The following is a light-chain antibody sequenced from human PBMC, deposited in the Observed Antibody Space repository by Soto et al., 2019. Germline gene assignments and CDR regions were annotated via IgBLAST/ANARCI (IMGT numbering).Light chain of an antibody. CDR3: LQDINYPWT. CDR1: QSISSY. CDR2: GAS. J-gene: IGKJ1*01. V-gene: IGKV1-6*01. Sequence: IQMPTSPSSLSASVGDRVTITWRASQSISSYLNWYQQKPGKPPKVLIYGASNLQSGVPPRFSGSGSGTDFTLAISSLQPEDSATYYCLQDINYPWTFGQGTKVDIK.